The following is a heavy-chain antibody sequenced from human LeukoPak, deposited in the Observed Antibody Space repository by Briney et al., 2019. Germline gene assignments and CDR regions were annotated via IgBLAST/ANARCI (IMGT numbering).Heavy chain of an antibody. V-gene: IGHV3-7*01. CDR2: IRQDGSEK. D-gene: IGHD2-2*01. CDR1: GFTFSSYW. CDR3: ARYCSSNGCPAYHFDC. Sequence: GGSLRLSCVASGFTFSSYWMSWVRQAPGKGLEWVANIRQDGSEKHYVDSVKGRFTISRDNAENSLYLQMNSLRAEDTAVYYCARYCSSNGCPAYHFDCWGQGTLVTVSS. J-gene: IGHJ4*02.